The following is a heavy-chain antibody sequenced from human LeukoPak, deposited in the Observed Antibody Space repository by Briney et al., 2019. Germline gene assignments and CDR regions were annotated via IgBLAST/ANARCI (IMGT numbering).Heavy chain of an antibody. V-gene: IGHV1-18*01. Sequence: ASVKVSCKASGYTFTSYGISWVRQAPGQGLEWMGWISAYNGNTNYAQKLQGRVTMTTDTSTSTAYMELRSLRSDDTAVYYCARSTTYPGIAAAGSFDYWGQGTLVTVSS. D-gene: IGHD6-13*01. CDR3: ARSTTYPGIAAAGSFDY. J-gene: IGHJ4*02. CDR2: ISAYNGNT. CDR1: GYTFTSYG.